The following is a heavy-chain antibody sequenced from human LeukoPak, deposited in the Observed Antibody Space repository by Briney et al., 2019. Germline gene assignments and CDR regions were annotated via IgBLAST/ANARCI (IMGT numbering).Heavy chain of an antibody. CDR2: INPNSGGT. D-gene: IGHD3-22*01. V-gene: IGHV1-2*02. CDR1: GYTFTGYY. Sequence: ASVKVSCKASGYTFTGYYMHWVRQAPGQGLEWMGWINPNSGGTNYAQKFQGRVTMTRDTSISTAHMELSSLRSEDTAVYYCARAVPSYYDSSGYEVGDWFDPWGQGTLVTVSS. J-gene: IGHJ5*02. CDR3: ARAVPSYYDSSGYEVGDWFDP.